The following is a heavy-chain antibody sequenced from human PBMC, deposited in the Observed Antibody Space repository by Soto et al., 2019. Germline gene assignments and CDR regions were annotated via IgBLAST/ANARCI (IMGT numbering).Heavy chain of an antibody. D-gene: IGHD6-19*01. V-gene: IGHV3-74*01. CDR3: ARSPSSGWYYFDY. Sequence: PGLPHRVPSGAAEGTFVNYCSYWVRQAPGKGLVWVSRINSDGSTTSYADSVKGRFTISRDNAKNTLYLQMNSLRVEDTAVYYCARSPSSGWYYFDYWGQGTLVTVSS. CDR1: EGTFVNYC. J-gene: IGHJ4*02. CDR2: INSDGSTT.